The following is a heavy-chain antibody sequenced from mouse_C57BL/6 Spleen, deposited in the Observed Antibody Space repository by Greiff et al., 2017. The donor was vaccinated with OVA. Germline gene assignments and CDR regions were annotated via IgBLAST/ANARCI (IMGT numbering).Heavy chain of an antibody. V-gene: IGHV1-82*01. CDR1: GYAFSSSW. Sequence: VQLQQSGPELVKPGASVKISCKASGYAFSSSWMNWVKQRPGKGLEWIGRIYPGDGDTNYNGKFKGKATLTADKSPSTAYMQLSSLTSEDSAVYFCAEDSSGSWFAYWGQGTLVTVSA. CDR3: AEDSSGSWFAY. J-gene: IGHJ3*01. D-gene: IGHD3-2*02. CDR2: IYPGDGDT.